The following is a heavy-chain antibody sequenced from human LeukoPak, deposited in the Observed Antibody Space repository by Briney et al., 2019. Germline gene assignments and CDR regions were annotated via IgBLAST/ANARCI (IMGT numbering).Heavy chain of an antibody. CDR2: IDWDDDK. V-gene: IGHV2-70*11. CDR1: GFSLSTSGMC. J-gene: IGHJ5*02. Sequence: SGPTLVNPTQTLTLTCTFSGFSLSTSGMCVSWIRQPPGKALEWLARIDWDDDKYYSTSLKTRLTISKDTSKNQVVLTMTNMDPVDTATYYCARTTYYYGSGSYGGNWFDPWGQGTLVTVSS. CDR3: ARTTYYYGSGSYGGNWFDP. D-gene: IGHD3-10*01.